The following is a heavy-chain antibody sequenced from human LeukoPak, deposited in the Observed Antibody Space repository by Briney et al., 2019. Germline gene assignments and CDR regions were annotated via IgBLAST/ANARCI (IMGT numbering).Heavy chain of an antibody. CDR3: ARGSSWYPYFDY. Sequence: SETLSLTCTVSGGSISSSSYYWGWIRQPPGKGLEWIGSIYYSGSTYYNPSLKSRVTISVDTSKNQFSLKLSSVTAADTAVYYCARGSSWYPYFDYWGQGTLVTVSS. J-gene: IGHJ4*02. D-gene: IGHD6-13*01. V-gene: IGHV4-39*07. CDR1: GGSISSSSYY. CDR2: IYYSGST.